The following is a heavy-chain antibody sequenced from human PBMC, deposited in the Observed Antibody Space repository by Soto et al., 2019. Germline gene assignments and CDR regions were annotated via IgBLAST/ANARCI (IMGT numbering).Heavy chain of an antibody. CDR2: IYSGGST. CDR3: ARGPTRSGYSSGWYPG. CDR1: GFTVSSNY. Sequence: EVQLVESGGGLVQPGGSLRLSCAASGFTVSSNYMSWVRQAPGKGLEWVSVIYSGGSTYYADSVKGRFTISRHNSKNTLYLQMNSLRAEDTAVYYCARGPTRSGYSSGWYPGWGQGTLVTVSS. V-gene: IGHV3-53*04. D-gene: IGHD6-19*01. J-gene: IGHJ4*02.